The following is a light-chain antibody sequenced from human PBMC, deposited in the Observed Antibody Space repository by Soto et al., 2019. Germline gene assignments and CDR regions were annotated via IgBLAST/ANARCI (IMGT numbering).Light chain of an antibody. CDR1: QDISNY. J-gene: IGKJ2*01. CDR2: DAS. CDR3: QQYDNLPPT. V-gene: IGKV1-33*01. Sequence: DIQMTQSPSSLSASVGDRVTITCQASQDISNYLNWYQQKPGKAPKLLIDDASNLETGVPSRFSGSGSGTDFTFTISSLQPEDIATYSCQQYDNLPPTFGQGTKLEIK.